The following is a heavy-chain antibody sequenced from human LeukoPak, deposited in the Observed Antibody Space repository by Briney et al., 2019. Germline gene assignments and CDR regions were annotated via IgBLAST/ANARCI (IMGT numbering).Heavy chain of an antibody. J-gene: IGHJ4*02. CDR3: AKGKWYSETYHFDY. Sequence: GRSLRLSCAASGFTFDDYAMHWVRQAPGKGLEWVSGISWNSDTIGYADSVKGRFTISRDNAKNSLYLQMNSLRAEDTALYYCAKGKWYSETYHFDYWGQGTLVTVSS. CDR2: ISWNSDTI. CDR1: GFTFDDYA. D-gene: IGHD1-26*01. V-gene: IGHV3-9*01.